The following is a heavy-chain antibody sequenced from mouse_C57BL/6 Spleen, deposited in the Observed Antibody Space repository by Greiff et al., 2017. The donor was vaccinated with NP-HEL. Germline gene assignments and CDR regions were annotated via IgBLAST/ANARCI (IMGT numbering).Heavy chain of an antibody. CDR3: AREERDDYDVYYAMDY. J-gene: IGHJ4*01. Sequence: ESGPGLVKPSQSLSLTCSVTGYSITSGYYWNWIRQFPGNKLEWMGYISYDGSNNYNPSLKNRISITRDTSKNQFFLKLNSVTTEDTATYYCAREERDDYDVYYAMDYWGQGTSVTVSS. D-gene: IGHD2-4*01. CDR1: GYSITSGYY. V-gene: IGHV3-6*01. CDR2: ISYDGSN.